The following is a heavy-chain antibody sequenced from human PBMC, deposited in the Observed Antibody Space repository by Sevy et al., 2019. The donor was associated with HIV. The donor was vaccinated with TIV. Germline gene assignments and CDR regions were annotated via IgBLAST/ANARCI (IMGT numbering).Heavy chain of an antibody. J-gene: IGHJ4*02. Sequence: GGSLRLSCAASGFTFSSYSMNWVRRAPGKGLEWVSCLSSSSSYIDYADSVKGRFTISRDNAKNSLYLQMNSLRAEDTAVYYCAAATYYYDSSGYSAAPIDYWGQGTLVTVSS. CDR2: LSSSSSYI. CDR3: AAATYYYDSSGYSAAPIDY. CDR1: GFTFSSYS. D-gene: IGHD3-22*01. V-gene: IGHV3-21*01.